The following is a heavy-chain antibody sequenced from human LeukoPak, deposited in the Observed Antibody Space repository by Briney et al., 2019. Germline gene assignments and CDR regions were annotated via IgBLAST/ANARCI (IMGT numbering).Heavy chain of an antibody. V-gene: IGHV4-59*01. D-gene: IGHD6-19*01. CDR3: ARDAYSSGFFFDY. J-gene: IGHJ4*02. CDR1: GGSISSYY. CDR2: IYYSGST. Sequence: SETLSLTCTVSGGSISSYYWSWIRQPPGKGLERIGYIYYSGSTNYNPSLKCRVTISVDTSKNQFSLKLSSVTAADTAVYYCARDAYSSGFFFDYWGQGTLVTVSS.